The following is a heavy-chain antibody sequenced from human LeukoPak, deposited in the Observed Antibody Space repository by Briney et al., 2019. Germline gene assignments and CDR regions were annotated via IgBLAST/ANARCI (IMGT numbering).Heavy chain of an antibody. Sequence: SQTLSLTCAVSGGSISSGGYSWRWIRQPPGKGLEWIGYIYHSGSTYYNPSLKSRVTISVDRSKNQFSLKLSSVTAADTAVYYCARGYYDFWSGYAHGMDVWGQGTTVTVSS. CDR2: IYHSGST. CDR1: GGSISSGGYS. D-gene: IGHD3-3*01. J-gene: IGHJ6*02. CDR3: ARGYYDFWSGYAHGMDV. V-gene: IGHV4-30-2*01.